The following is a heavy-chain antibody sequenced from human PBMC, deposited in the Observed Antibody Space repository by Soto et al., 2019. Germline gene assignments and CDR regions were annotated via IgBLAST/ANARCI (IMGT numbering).Heavy chain of an antibody. Sequence: GGSLRLSCAASGFTFTGYSMNWVRQAPGKGLEWVSSISSTTNYICYGDSMKGRFTISRDNAKNSLYLEMNSLRAEDTAVYYCARESEDLTSNFDYWGQGTLVTVSS. CDR2: ISSTTNYI. J-gene: IGHJ4*02. CDR1: GFTFTGYS. V-gene: IGHV3-21*06. CDR3: ARESEDLTSNFDY.